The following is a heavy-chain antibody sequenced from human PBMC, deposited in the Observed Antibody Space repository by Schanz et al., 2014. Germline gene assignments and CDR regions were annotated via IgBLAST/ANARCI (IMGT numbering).Heavy chain of an antibody. J-gene: IGHJ4*02. CDR2: IWYDGSNK. Sequence: QVQLVESGGGVVRPGRSLRLSCAGSGFTFDNFGLHWVRQAPGKGLEWVAFIWYDGSNKYYADSVKGRFTISRDNSKNTLYVQMNSLRAEDTAVYYCAKSMYSTSWAFDFWGQGAQVTVSS. CDR1: GFTFDNFG. CDR3: AKSMYSTSWAFDF. V-gene: IGHV3-33*06. D-gene: IGHD2-2*01.